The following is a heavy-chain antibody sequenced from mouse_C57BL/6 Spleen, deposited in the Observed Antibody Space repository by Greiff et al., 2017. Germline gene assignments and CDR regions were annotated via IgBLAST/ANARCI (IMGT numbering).Heavy chain of an antibody. CDR3: ARDDYDVGFAY. CDR2: ISSGSSTI. V-gene: IGHV5-17*01. Sequence: EVHLVESGGGLVKPGGSLKLSCAASGFTFSDYGMHWVRQAPEKGLEWVAYISSGSSTIYYADTVKGRFTISRDNAKNTLFLQMTSLRSEDTAMYYCARDDYDVGFAYWGQGTLVTVSA. J-gene: IGHJ3*01. CDR1: GFTFSDYG. D-gene: IGHD2-4*01.